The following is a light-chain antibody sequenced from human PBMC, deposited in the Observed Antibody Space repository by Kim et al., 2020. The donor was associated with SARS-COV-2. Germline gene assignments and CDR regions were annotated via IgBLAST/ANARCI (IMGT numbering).Light chain of an antibody. V-gene: IGKV3-20*01. J-gene: IGKJ2*01. Sequence: SLSPGEGATLSCRASQSVSSKYLAWYQQKPGQAPRLLIYGASSRATGIPDRFSGSGSGTDFTLTISRLEPEDFAVYYCQQYYNSYTFGQGTKLEI. CDR2: GAS. CDR3: QQYYNSYT. CDR1: QSVSSKY.